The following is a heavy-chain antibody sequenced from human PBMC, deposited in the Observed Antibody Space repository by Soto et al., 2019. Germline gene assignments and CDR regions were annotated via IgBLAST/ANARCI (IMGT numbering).Heavy chain of an antibody. J-gene: IGHJ6*02. CDR3: ATERVVPYFYGVMDV. Sequence: ASVKVSCKASGYTFTRSGISWVRQAPGQGLEWMGWISTYNGDTNYAQTFQGRVTMTTDTSTSTVHMEVRSLRSDDTAVYYCATERVVPYFYGVMDVWGQGTTVTVYS. CDR2: ISTYNGDT. V-gene: IGHV1-18*01. D-gene: IGHD4-17*01. CDR1: GYTFTRSG.